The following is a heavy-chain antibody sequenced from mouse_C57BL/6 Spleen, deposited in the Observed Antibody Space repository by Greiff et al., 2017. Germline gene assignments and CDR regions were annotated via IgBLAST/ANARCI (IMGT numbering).Heavy chain of an antibody. Sequence: VQLQQSGAELVRPGSSVKLSCKASGYTFTSYWMHWVKQRPIQGLEWIGNIDPSDSETHYNQKFKDKATLTVDKSSSTAYMQLSSLTSEDSAVYYCARGGYDGYYYAMDYWGQGTSVTVSS. J-gene: IGHJ4*01. CDR3: ARGGYDGYYYAMDY. CDR2: IDPSDSET. CDR1: GYTFTSYW. V-gene: IGHV1-52*01. D-gene: IGHD2-3*01.